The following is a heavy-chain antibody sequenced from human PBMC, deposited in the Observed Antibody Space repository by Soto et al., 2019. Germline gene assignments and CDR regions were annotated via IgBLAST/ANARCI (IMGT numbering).Heavy chain of an antibody. V-gene: IGHV4-30-2*06. CDR2: VYYSGTT. D-gene: IGHD3-22*01. J-gene: IGHJ5*02. Sequence: SSTXSLTGSFSVCCSNSGGHCWNGMRQSAGNVLEWIGFVYYSGTTYYNPALNSRVTISVDRAKSQFSLQLRSVTAADTAVYLCARPFFAYDDGIYNTAGNWLETWRQGTLV. CDR3: ARPFFAYDDGIYNTAGNWLET. CDR1: VCCSNSGGHC.